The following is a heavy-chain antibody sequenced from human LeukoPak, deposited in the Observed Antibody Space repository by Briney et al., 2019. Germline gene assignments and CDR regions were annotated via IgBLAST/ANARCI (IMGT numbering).Heavy chain of an antibody. CDR1: GNTFIGNY. Sequence: GASVKVSCKASGNTFIGNYIHWVRQARGQGLEWMGWINPNSGGANYAQRFQGRVTMTRDPSVTTAFLDLDRLTSDDTAVYYCVTRSYTSGWPTWGQGTLVTVSS. V-gene: IGHV1-2*02. J-gene: IGHJ5*02. D-gene: IGHD6-19*01. CDR3: VTRSYTSGWPT. CDR2: INPNSGGA.